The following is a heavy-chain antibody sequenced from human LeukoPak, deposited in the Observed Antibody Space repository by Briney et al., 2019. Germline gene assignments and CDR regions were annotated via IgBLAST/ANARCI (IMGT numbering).Heavy chain of an antibody. D-gene: IGHD2-15*01. Sequence: SETLSLTCTVSGGSISSYYWSWIRQPAGKGLEWIGRIYTSGSTNYNPSLKSRVTMSVDTPKNQFSLKLSSVTAADTAVYYCARVGYCSGGSCFAEGFFDYWGQGTLVTVSS. CDR3: ARVGYCSGGSCFAEGFFDY. J-gene: IGHJ4*02. CDR2: IYTSGST. CDR1: GGSISSYY. V-gene: IGHV4-4*07.